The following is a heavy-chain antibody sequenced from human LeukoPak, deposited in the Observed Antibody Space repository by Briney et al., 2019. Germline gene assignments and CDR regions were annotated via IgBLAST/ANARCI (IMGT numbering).Heavy chain of an antibody. CDR1: GFTFRNYA. Sequence: GASLRLSCAASGFTFRNYAMSWVRQAPGKGLEWVSHIYHGDNNTFYADSVKGRFTLSRDSSKSTLYLQMNSLRAEDTAIYYCARKAVATAGIALDNWGQGTVVTVSS. D-gene: IGHD6-19*01. CDR2: IYHGDNNT. V-gene: IGHV3-23*03. CDR3: ARKAVATAGIALDN. J-gene: IGHJ4*02.